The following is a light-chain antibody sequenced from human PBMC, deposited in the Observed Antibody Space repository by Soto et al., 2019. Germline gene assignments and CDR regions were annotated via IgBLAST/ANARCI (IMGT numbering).Light chain of an antibody. CDR2: EGS. Sequence: QSALTHPASVSGSPGQSITISCTGTSSDVGSYNLVSWYQHHPGKAPKLMIYEGSKRPSGVSNRFSGSKSGNTASLTISGLQAEDEADYYCCSYAGSSTSVVFGGGTKLTVL. J-gene: IGLJ2*01. CDR1: SSDVGSYNL. CDR3: CSYAGSSTSVV. V-gene: IGLV2-23*01.